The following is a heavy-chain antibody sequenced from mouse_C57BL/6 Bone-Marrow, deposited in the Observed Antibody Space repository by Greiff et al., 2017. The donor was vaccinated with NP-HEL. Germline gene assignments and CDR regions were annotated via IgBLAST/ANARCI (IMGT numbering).Heavy chain of an antibody. CDR1: GYTFTDYY. J-gene: IGHJ3*01. V-gene: IGHV1-26*01. D-gene: IGHD2-1*01. CDR3: ARVYYGNRTWFAY. CDR2: INPNNGGT. Sequence: VQLQQSGPELVKPGASVKISCKASGYTFTDYYMNWVKQSHGKSLEWIGDINPNNGGTSYNQKFKGKATLTVDKSSSTAYMELRSLTSEDSAVYYCARVYYGNRTWFAYWGQGTLVTVSA.